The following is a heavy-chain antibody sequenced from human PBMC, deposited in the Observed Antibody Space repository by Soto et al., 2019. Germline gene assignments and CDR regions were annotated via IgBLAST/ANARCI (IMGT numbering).Heavy chain of an antibody. Sequence: ASVKVSCKVSGYTLTELSMHWVRQAPGKGLEWMGGFDPEDGETIYAQKFQGRVTMTEDTSTDTAYMELSSLRSEDTAVYYCATYDCSSTSCYRGDAFDIWGQGTMVTVSS. CDR3: ATYDCSSTSCYRGDAFDI. V-gene: IGHV1-24*01. J-gene: IGHJ3*02. CDR2: FDPEDGET. CDR1: GYTLTELS. D-gene: IGHD2-2*01.